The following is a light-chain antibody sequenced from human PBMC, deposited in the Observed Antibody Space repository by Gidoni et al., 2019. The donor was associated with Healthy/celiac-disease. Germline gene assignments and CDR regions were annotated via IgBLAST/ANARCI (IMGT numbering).Light chain of an antibody. Sequence: EIVLTQSPGTLSLSPGERATLSCRASQSVSSSYLAWYQQKPGQAPRLLIYGASSRATGIPDRFSGSGSGTDFTLTISRLEPEDFAVYYCQQYGSSLFXQXTKVEIK. CDR1: QSVSSSY. CDR3: QQYGSSL. V-gene: IGKV3-20*01. CDR2: GAS. J-gene: IGKJ1*01.